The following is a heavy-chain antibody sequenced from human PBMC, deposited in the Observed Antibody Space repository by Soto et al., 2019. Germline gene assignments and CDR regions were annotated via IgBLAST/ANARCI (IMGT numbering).Heavy chain of an antibody. Sequence: GASLKISCKGSGYSFTSYWIGCVRQMPGKGLEWMGIIYPGDSDTRYSPSFQGQVTISADKSISTAYLQWSSLKASDTAMYYCARPFAGQLGSSDYWGQGTLVTVSS. CDR3: ARPFAGQLGSSDY. CDR2: IYPGDSDT. V-gene: IGHV5-51*01. J-gene: IGHJ4*02. D-gene: IGHD6-6*01. CDR1: GYSFTSYW.